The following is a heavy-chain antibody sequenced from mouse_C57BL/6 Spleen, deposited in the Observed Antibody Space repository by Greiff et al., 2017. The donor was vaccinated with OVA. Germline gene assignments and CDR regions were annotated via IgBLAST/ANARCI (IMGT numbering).Heavy chain of an antibody. D-gene: IGHD1-1*01. CDR2: ICSGGGA. J-gene: IGHJ1*03. V-gene: IGHV2-2*01. CDR3: ARAVVEEWYFDV. Sequence: VQGVESGPGLVQPSQSLSITCTVSGFSFTSYGVHWVRQSPGKGLEWLGVICSGGGADYNAAFIPRPSISKDNSKSQVFFKMISLQAEDTAIYYCARAVVEEWYFDVWGKGTTVTVSS. CDR1: GFSFTSYG.